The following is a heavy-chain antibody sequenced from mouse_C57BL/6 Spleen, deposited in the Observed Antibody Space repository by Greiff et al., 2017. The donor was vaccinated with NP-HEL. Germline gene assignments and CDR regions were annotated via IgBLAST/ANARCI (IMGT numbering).Heavy chain of an antibody. CDR2: ISYDGSN. CDR1: GYSITSGYY. V-gene: IGHV3-6*01. Sequence: ESGPGLVKPSQSLSLTCSVTGYSITSGYYWNWIRQFPGNKLEWMGYISYDGSNNYNPSLKNRISITRDTSKNQFFLKLNSVTTEDTATYYCARDYDYDGFFSYWGQGTSVTVSS. J-gene: IGHJ4*01. CDR3: ARDYDYDGFFSY. D-gene: IGHD2-4*01.